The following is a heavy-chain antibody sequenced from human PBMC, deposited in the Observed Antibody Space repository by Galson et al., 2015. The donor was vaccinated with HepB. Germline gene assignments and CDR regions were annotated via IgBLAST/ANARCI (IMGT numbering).Heavy chain of an antibody. D-gene: IGHD6-13*01. CDR3: ATPGMIIAAAGTLIPESPFDY. CDR1: GGSISSSSYY. CDR2: IYYSGST. J-gene: IGHJ4*02. V-gene: IGHV4-39*01. Sequence: ETLSLTCTVSGGSISSSSYYWGWIRQPPGKGLEWIGSIYYSGSTYYNPSLKSRVTISVDTSKNQFSLKLSSVTAADTAVYYCATPGMIIAAAGTLIPESPFDYWGQGTLVTVSS.